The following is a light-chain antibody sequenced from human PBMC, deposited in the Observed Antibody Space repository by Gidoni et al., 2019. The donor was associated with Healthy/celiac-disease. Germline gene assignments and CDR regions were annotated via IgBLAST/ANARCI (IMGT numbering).Light chain of an antibody. Sequence: EIGLTQSPATLSLAPGERATLSCRSSQSVSSYLAWYQQKPGQAPRLLIYEAANRATGIPARFSGSGSGTDLTLTISRLEPEVFAVYYCQQRSNWPRTFXGXTKVEIK. CDR2: EAA. CDR3: QQRSNWPRT. CDR1: QSVSSY. V-gene: IGKV3-11*01. J-gene: IGKJ4*01.